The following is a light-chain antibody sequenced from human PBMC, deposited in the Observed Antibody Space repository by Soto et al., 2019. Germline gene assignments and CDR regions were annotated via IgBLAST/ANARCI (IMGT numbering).Light chain of an antibody. J-gene: IGKJ1*01. V-gene: IGKV3-15*01. CDR3: QQYTNWPPWT. CDR1: ESVSNK. CDR2: GAS. Sequence: IVMTQSPATLSVSPGERATLSCRASESVSNKLAWYQRRPGQAPRLLIYGASIRASGIPDRFSGSGSGTDFSLTISSLQSEDFAVYYCQQYTNWPPWTFGQGTKVEIK.